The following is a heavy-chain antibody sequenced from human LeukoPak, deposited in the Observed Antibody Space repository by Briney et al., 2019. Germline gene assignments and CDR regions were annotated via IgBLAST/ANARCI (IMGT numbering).Heavy chain of an antibody. D-gene: IGHD5-24*01. J-gene: IGHJ4*02. Sequence: SETLSLTCTVSGDSISSDNYYYSWIRQPAGKGLEWIGRIYTSGSTNYNPSLKGRVTISVDTSKNQFSLRLSSVTAADTAVYYCARGGDGVFDYWGQGTLVTVSS. CDR2: IYTSGST. CDR1: GDSISSDNYY. V-gene: IGHV4-61*02. CDR3: ARGGDGVFDY.